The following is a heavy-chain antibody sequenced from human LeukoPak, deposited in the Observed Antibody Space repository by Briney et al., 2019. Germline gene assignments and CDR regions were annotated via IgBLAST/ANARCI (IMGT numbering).Heavy chain of an antibody. CDR1: GGSISSYC. CDR2: IYYSGST. V-gene: IGHV4-59*12. Sequence: SETLSLTCTVSGGSISSYCWSWIRQPPGKGLEWIGYIYYSGSTNYNPSLKSRVTISVDTSKNQFSLQLNSVTPEDTAVYYCARVIGIAARPYYYYYYMDVWGKGTTVTVSS. D-gene: IGHD6-6*01. CDR3: ARVIGIAARPYYYYYYMDV. J-gene: IGHJ6*03.